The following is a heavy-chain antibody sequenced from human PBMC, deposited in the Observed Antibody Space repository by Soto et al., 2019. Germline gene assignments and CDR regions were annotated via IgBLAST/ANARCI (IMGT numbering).Heavy chain of an antibody. Sequence: ASVKVSCKASGYTFTSYPMHWVRLAPGQRLEWMGWINAGNGNTKYSQKFQGRVTIIRDTSASTAYMELSSLRSEDTAVYYCARGLNGYLHYFDYWGQGTLVTVS. CDR1: GYTFTSYP. CDR3: ARGLNGYLHYFDY. D-gene: IGHD5-12*01. J-gene: IGHJ4*02. CDR2: INAGNGNT. V-gene: IGHV1-3*01.